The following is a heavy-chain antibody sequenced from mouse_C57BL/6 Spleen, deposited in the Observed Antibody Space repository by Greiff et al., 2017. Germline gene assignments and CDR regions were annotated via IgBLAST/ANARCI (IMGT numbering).Heavy chain of an antibody. J-gene: IGHJ2*01. CDR2: IYPGSGNT. CDR1: GYTFTDYY. CDR3: ARSYYGNYPDY. D-gene: IGHD2-10*01. Sequence: VKLVESGAELVRPGASVKLSCKASGYTFTDYYINWVKQRPGQGLEWIARIYPGSGNTYYNEKFKGKATLTAEKSSSTAYMQLSSLTSEDSAVXFCARSYYGNYPDYWGQGTTLTVSS. V-gene: IGHV1-76*01.